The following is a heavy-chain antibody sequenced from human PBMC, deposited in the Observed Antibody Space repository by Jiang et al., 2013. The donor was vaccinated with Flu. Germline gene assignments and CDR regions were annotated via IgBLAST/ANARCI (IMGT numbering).Heavy chain of an antibody. D-gene: IGHD6-19*01. CDR1: GGSISSYY. J-gene: IGHJ3*02. Sequence: GSGLVKPSETPSLTCTVSGGSISSYYWSWIRQPPGKGLEWIGYIYYSGSTNYNPSLKSRVAISVDTSKNQFSLKLSSVTAADTAVYYCARGGTSSGWYYAFDIWGQGTMVTVSS. CDR2: IYYSGST. V-gene: IGHV4-59*01. CDR3: ARGGTSSGWYYAFDI.